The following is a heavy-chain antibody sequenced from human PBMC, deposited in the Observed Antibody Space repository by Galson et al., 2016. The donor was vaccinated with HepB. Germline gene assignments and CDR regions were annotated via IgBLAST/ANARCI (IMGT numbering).Heavy chain of an antibody. CDR2: IYYSGST. J-gene: IGHJ3*02. Sequence: SETLSLTCTVSGGSISTYFWTWIRQPPGKGLEWVGYIYYSGSTNYNPSLKSRVTISVDTSKSQFSLKLSSVTAADTAVYYCARGRGGGDDVWSGYSSDAFDIWGQGTMVTVSS. CDR3: ARGRGGGDDVWSGYSSDAFDI. CDR1: GGSISTYF. V-gene: IGHV4-59*01. D-gene: IGHD3-3*01.